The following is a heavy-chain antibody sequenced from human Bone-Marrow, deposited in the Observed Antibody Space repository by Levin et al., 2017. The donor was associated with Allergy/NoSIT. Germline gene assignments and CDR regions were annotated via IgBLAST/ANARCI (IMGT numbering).Heavy chain of an antibody. CDR3: ARMKGGPSWYHWFDP. J-gene: IGHJ5*02. D-gene: IGHD6-13*01. CDR1: GDSISNYY. Sequence: TSETLSLTCTVSGDSISNYYYTWIRQPPGKGLECIGYISNSGNTNYNPSLKSRITISVDTSKNHFSLNLRSVTAADTAVYYCARMKGGPSWYHWFDPWGQGTLVTVSS. CDR2: ISNSGNT. V-gene: IGHV4-59*01.